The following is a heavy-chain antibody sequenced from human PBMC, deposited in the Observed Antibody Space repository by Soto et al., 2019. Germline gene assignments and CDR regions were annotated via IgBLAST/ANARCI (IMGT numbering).Heavy chain of an antibody. D-gene: IGHD2-8*01. CDR3: ARSSIVPRLHMYPFGY. CDR1: GGSISSGPYS. J-gene: IGHJ4*02. V-gene: IGHV4-39*07. CDR2: FHYSGRT. Sequence: SETLSLTCSVSGGSISSGPYSWGWIRQPPGKGLERIGTFHYSGRTYYSPSLGSRVTISVDTSKNQFSLKLSSVTAAATAVYYCARSSIVPRLHMYPFGYWGQGTLVTVSS.